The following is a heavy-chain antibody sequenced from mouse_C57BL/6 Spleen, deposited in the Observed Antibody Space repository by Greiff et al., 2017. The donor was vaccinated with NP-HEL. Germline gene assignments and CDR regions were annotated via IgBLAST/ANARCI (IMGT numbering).Heavy chain of an antibody. CDR1: GFTFSSYA. J-gene: IGHJ3*01. CDR3: ARYGFITTVVEGFAY. D-gene: IGHD1-1*01. CDR2: ISDGGSYT. Sequence: EVQRVESGGGLVKPGGSLKLSCAASGFTFSSYAMSWVRQTPEKRLEWVATISDGGSYTYYPDNVKGRFTISRDNAKNNLYLQMSHLKSEDTAMYYCARYGFITTVVEGFAYWGQGTQVTVSA. V-gene: IGHV5-4*01.